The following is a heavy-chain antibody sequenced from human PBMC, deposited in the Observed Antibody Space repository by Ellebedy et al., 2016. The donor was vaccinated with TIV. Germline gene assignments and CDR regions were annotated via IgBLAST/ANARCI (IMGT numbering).Heavy chain of an antibody. CDR1: GGSTSSTSYY. CDR3: AREVRGEHLNYFDS. CDR2: MYFGGST. D-gene: IGHD4-11*01. Sequence: MPSETLSLTCTVSGGSTSSTSYYWGWIRQPPGKGLEWIGNMYFGGSTNYNPSLKSRVTISVDTSENQFSLKLSSLTAADTALYYCAREVRGEHLNYFDSWGHGTLVSVPS. J-gene: IGHJ5*01. V-gene: IGHV4-39*07.